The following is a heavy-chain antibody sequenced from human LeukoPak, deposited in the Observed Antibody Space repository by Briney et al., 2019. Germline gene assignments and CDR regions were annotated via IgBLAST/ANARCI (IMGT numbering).Heavy chain of an antibody. Sequence: GGSLRLSCAASGFTVSSNYMTWVRQAPGKGLEWVSVIYSGGSTYYADSVKGRFTISRDNSKNTLYLQMNSLRAEGTAVYYCARVLPYDYINRFDRWGQGTLVTVSS. V-gene: IGHV3-66*02. CDR1: GFTVSSNY. J-gene: IGHJ5*02. CDR2: IYSGGST. CDR3: ARVLPYDYINRFDR. D-gene: IGHD4-11*01.